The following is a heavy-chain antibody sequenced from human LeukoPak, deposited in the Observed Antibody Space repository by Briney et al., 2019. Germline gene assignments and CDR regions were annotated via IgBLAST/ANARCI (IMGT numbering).Heavy chain of an antibody. J-gene: IGHJ4*02. D-gene: IGHD4-23*01. CDR3: AKGGGGGNSGYLDY. Sequence: GGSLRLSCTASGFSFSDYGSHWVRQAPGKGLEWVAIIWFDGVNKYYEESVKGRFTISRDISKSTLYLQMNSLRAEDTAVYYCAKGGGGGNSGYLDYWGQGTMVTVSS. CDR2: IWFDGVNK. V-gene: IGHV3-33*06. CDR1: GFSFSDYG.